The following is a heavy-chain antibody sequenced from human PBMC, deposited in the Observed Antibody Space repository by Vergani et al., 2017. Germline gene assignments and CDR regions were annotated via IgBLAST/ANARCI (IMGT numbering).Heavy chain of an antibody. V-gene: IGHV1-69*13. D-gene: IGHD2-21*01. Sequence: QGQLAQSGAEVKKPGSSVKVSCKASGGTFSSNSISWVRQAPGQGLEWMGRIIPIFGTANYAQKFQGRVTITADESTSTAYMELSSLSSEDTAVYYCARSIGYCAGATCRAYYFDHWGQGTRVSVSS. CDR1: GGTFSSNS. CDR2: IIPIFGTA. J-gene: IGHJ5*02. CDR3: ARSIGYCAGATCRAYYFDH.